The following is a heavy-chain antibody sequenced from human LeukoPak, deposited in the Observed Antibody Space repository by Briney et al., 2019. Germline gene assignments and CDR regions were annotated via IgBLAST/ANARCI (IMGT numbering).Heavy chain of an antibody. J-gene: IGHJ4*02. Sequence: SGTLSLTCAVSGGSISSSNWWSWVRQPPGKGLEWIGEIYHSGSTNYNPSLKSRVTISVDKSKNQFSLKLSSVTAADTAAYYCARAAHLGELSFFPFDYWGQGTLVTVSS. CDR2: IYHSGST. V-gene: IGHV4-4*02. D-gene: IGHD3-16*02. CDR3: ARAAHLGELSFFPFDY. CDR1: GGSISSSNW.